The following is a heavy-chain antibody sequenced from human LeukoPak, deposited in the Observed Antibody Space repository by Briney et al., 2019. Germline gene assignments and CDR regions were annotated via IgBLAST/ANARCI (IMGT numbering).Heavy chain of an antibody. CDR2: ITNSGTTI. CDR3: ARDVSSSGLFDY. D-gene: IGHD6-6*01. V-gene: IGHV3-11*01. J-gene: IGHJ4*02. Sequence: GGSLRLSCAASGFTFTDYYMSWIRQAPGKGLEWVSYITNSGTTIYYADSVKGRFTISRDNAKNSLYLQMNSLRAEDTAVYYCARDVSSSGLFDYWGQGTLVTVSS. CDR1: GFTFTDYY.